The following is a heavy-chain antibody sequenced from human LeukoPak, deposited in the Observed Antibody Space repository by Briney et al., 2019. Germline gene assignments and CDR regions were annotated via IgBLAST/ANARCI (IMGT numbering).Heavy chain of an antibody. Sequence: SETLSLTCTVSGGSISSYYWSWNRQPPGKGLEWIGYIYYSGSTNYNPSLKSRVTMSVDTSKNQFSLKLNSVTAADTAVYYCSRTTVTTEYYFDYWGQGTLVTASS. CDR3: SRTTVTTEYYFDY. D-gene: IGHD4-17*01. J-gene: IGHJ4*02. CDR2: IYYSGST. V-gene: IGHV4-59*01. CDR1: GGSISSYY.